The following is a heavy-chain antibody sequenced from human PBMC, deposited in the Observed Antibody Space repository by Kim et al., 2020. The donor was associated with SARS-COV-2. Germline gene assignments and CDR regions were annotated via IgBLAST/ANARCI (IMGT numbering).Heavy chain of an antibody. D-gene: IGHD2-15*01. J-gene: IGHJ5*02. CDR3: ARYVVVVVAATPFNWFDP. CDR2: INHSGST. V-gene: IGHV4-34*01. Sequence: SETLSLTCAVYGGYFSGYYWSWIRQPPGKGLEWIGEINHSGSTNYNPSLKSRVTISVDTSKNQFSLKLSSVTAADTAVYYCARYVVVVVAATPFNWFDPWGQGTLVTVSS. CDR1: GGYFSGYY.